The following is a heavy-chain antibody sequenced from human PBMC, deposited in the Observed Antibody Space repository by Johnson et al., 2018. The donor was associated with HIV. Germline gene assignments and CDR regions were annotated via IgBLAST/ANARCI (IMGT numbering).Heavy chain of an antibody. CDR1: GFTFSSYG. CDR3: ARAYNDAFDI. J-gene: IGHJ3*02. D-gene: IGHD5-24*01. CDR2: IWYDGSNK. Sequence: QVQLVESGGGLVQPGGSLRLSCAASGFTFSSYGMHWVRQAPGKGLEWVAIIWYDGSNKYYADSVKGRFTISRDNSKNTLYLQMNSLRAEDTAVFYCARAYNDAFDIWGQGTMVTVSS. V-gene: IGHV3-33*08.